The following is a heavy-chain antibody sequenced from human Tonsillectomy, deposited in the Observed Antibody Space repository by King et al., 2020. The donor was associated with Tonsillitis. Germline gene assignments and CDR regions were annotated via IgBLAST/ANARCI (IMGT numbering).Heavy chain of an antibody. CDR2: IWYDGSIK. Sequence: QVQLVESGGGVVQPGRSLRLSCAASGFTFNNFGIHWVRQAPGKGLEWVAVIWYDGSIKYYADSVKGRFTISRDNSKNTVSLQMNSLRAEDTAVYYCARDRGAGDDLWGQGTLVTVSS. CDR3: ARDRGAGDDL. J-gene: IGHJ5*02. V-gene: IGHV3-33*01. CDR1: GFTFNNFG. D-gene: IGHD2-15*01.